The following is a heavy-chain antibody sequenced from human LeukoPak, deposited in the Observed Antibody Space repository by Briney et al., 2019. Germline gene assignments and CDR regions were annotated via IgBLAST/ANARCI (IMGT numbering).Heavy chain of an antibody. D-gene: IGHD3-16*02. CDR2: IKEDGSEK. V-gene: IGHV3-7*01. Sequence: GGSLRLSCAASGFTFSDDSMNWVRQAPGKGLEWVADIKEDGSEKYYVDSVKGRFTMSRDNAKNSVYLQMNRLRVEDTAVYYCARRSYRGVIGLYYYYYMDVWGKGTPVTVSS. CDR1: GFTFSDDS. CDR3: ARRSYRGVIGLYYYYYMDV. J-gene: IGHJ6*03.